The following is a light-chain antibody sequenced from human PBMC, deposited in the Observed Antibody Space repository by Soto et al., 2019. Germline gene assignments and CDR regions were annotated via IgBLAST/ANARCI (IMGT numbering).Light chain of an antibody. V-gene: IGLV3-25*03. CDR1: VLPKQY. Sequence: SYELTQPPSVSVSPGQTARITCSGDVLPKQYAYWYQQKPGQAPVLVIYKDTERPSGIPERFSGSSSGTTVTLTISGVQAEDEAYYYCQSADSSGTNWVFGGGTKLTVL. J-gene: IGLJ3*02. CDR2: KDT. CDR3: QSADSSGTNWV.